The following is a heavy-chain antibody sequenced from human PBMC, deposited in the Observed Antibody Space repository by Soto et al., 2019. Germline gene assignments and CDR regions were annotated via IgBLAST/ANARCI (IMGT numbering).Heavy chain of an antibody. D-gene: IGHD5-12*01. Sequence: GGSLRLSCAASGFTFTNYAMTWVRQAPGRGLEWVSSISGSGETTYYADAVEGRFTISRDNSKNTLYLQMNSLRAEDTALYYCAKVKTWTYLGFWGQGTLVTVSS. J-gene: IGHJ4*02. V-gene: IGHV3-23*01. CDR1: GFTFTNYA. CDR2: ISGSGETT. CDR3: AKVKTWTYLGF.